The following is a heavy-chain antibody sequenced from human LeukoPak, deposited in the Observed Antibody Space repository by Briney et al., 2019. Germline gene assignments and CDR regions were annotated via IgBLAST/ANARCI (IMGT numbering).Heavy chain of an antibody. Sequence: PSETLSLTCTVSGGSIISSTYYWGWIRQPPGKGLEWIGSIFFSGSTYYNPSLKSRVTISVDTSKNQFSLQLNSVTPEDTAVYYCARERTGFDPWGQGTLVTVSS. D-gene: IGHD1-1*01. CDR1: GGSIISSTYY. CDR2: IFFSGST. J-gene: IGHJ5*02. CDR3: ARERTGFDP. V-gene: IGHV4-39*07.